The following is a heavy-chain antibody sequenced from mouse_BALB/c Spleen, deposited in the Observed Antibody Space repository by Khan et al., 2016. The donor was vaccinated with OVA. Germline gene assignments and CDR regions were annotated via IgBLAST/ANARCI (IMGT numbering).Heavy chain of an antibody. CDR1: GYSITSDYA. CDR2: ISYSGRT. Sequence: EVKLEVSGPGLVKPSLSLSLTCTVTGYSITSDYAWYWLRPFPGHKLEWMGYISYSGRTSYTPSLKSRISITRDTSKNHFFLQLNSVTSEDTATCCYVGGRAYWGQGTLVTVSA. J-gene: IGHJ3*01. D-gene: IGHD3-3*01. V-gene: IGHV3-2*02. CDR3: VGGRAY.